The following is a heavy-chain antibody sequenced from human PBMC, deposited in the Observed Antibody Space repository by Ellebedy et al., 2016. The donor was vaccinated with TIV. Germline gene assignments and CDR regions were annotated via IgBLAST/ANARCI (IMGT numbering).Heavy chain of an antibody. V-gene: IGHV4-34*01. CDR1: GGSFSGYY. D-gene: IGHD2-8*01. Sequence: MPSETLSLTCTVYGGSFSGYYWSWIRQPPGKGLEWIGEINHSGNTHSNPSLKRRVTISVDTSKNQCSLNLTSLNAADTAVYYCARTFSPHCSSGVCYMAYYFDYWGQGTLVTVSS. CDR2: INHSGNT. CDR3: ARTFSPHCSSGVCYMAYYFDY. J-gene: IGHJ4*02.